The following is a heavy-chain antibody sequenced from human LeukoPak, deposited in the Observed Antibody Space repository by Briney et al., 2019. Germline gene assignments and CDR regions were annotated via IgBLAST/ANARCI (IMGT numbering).Heavy chain of an antibody. CDR1: GYTFTGYY. Sequence: GASVKVSCKASGYTFTGYYMHWVRQAPGQGLEWMGWINPNSGGTNYAQKFQGRVAMTRDTSISTAYMELSRLRSDDTAVYYCARVDGDYYYMDVWGKGTTVTVSS. V-gene: IGHV1-2*02. CDR2: INPNSGGT. D-gene: IGHD4-17*01. J-gene: IGHJ6*03. CDR3: ARVDGDYYYMDV.